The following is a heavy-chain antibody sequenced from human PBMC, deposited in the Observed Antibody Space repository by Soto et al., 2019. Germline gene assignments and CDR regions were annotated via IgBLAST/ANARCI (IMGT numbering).Heavy chain of an antibody. V-gene: IGHV4-4*07. J-gene: IGHJ4*02. CDR2: IYSSGST. D-gene: IGHD3-10*01. CDR1: GGSISSFY. Sequence: QVQLQESGPGLVKPSETLSLTCSVSGGSISSFYWSWIRQPAGKRLEWIGRIYSSGSTNYSPSLESRVTMSLDRSENQLSLKLISVTAADTAIYYCARDLTMLRGISIFDSWGQGTPVTVSS. CDR3: ARDLTMLRGISIFDS.